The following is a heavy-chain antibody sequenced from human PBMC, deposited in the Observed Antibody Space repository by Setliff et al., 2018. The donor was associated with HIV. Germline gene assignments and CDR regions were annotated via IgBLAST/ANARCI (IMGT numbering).Heavy chain of an antibody. CDR2: MNPNSGNT. CDR1: GSTFSTYD. J-gene: IGHJ4*02. D-gene: IGHD1-26*01. V-gene: IGHV1-8*01. Sequence: ASVKVSCKASGSTFSTYDINWVRQAPGQGPEWMGWMNPNSGNTGYAPKLQGRVTMTRNTSISTAYMELRSLRSEDTAVYYCARGGTSWELLEYYFDYWGQGTLVTVSS. CDR3: ARGGTSWELLEYYFDY.